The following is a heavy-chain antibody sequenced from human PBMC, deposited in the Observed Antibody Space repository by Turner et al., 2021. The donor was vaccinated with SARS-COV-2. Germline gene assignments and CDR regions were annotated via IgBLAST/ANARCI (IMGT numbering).Heavy chain of an antibody. V-gene: IGHV3-21*01. CDR2: ISSSSSYI. D-gene: IGHD1-26*01. CDR1: GFSFSDYS. J-gene: IGHJ4*02. CDR3: ARDLRSWSFPY. Sequence: EVQLVESGGGLVKPGGSLRLSCAASGFSFSDYSMNWVRQAQGKGLEWVSSISSSSSYIYYADSVKGRFTISRDNAKNSLYLQMNSLRAEDTAVYYCARDLRSWSFPYWGQGTLVTVSS.